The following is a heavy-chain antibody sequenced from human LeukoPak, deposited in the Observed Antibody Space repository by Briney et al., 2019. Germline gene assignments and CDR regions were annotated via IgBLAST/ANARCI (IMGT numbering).Heavy chain of an antibody. CDR2: INPNSGGT. D-gene: IGHD3-22*01. CDR3: AREAGYDSSGYYDYYYYMDV. V-gene: IGHV1-2*02. CDR1: GYTFTGYY. J-gene: IGHJ6*03. Sequence: ASVKVSCKASGYTFTGYYMHWVRQAPGQGLEWMGWINPNSGGTNYAQKFQGRVTMTRDTSISTAYMELSRLRSDDTAVYYCAREAGYDSSGYYDYYYYMDVWGKGTTVTVSS.